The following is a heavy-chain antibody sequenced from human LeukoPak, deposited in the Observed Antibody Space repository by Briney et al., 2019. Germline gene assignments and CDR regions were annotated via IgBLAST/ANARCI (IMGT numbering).Heavy chain of an antibody. CDR2: IIPILGIA. CDR1: GGTFSSYA. Sequence: GASVKVSCKASGGTFSSYAISWVRQAPGQGLEWMGRIIPILGIANYAQKFQGRVTITADKSTSTAYMELSSLRSEDTAVYYCAREKYSSGWKDLEYFDYWGQGTLVTVSS. D-gene: IGHD6-19*01. V-gene: IGHV1-69*04. CDR3: AREKYSSGWKDLEYFDY. J-gene: IGHJ4*02.